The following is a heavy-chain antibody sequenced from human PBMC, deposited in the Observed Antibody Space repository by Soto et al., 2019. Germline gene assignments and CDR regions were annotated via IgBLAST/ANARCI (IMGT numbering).Heavy chain of an antibody. CDR1: GYTFTSYW. CDR2: IYPGDSDT. J-gene: IGHJ6*02. V-gene: IGHV5-51*01. Sequence: PGEALKISCEGSGYTFTSYWIASVRQMPGKGLEWMGIIYPGDSDTRYSPSFQGQVTISADKSISTAYLQWSSLKASDTAMYYCARTSAAGKYYYGMDVWGQGTTVTVSS. D-gene: IGHD6-13*01. CDR3: ARTSAAGKYYYGMDV.